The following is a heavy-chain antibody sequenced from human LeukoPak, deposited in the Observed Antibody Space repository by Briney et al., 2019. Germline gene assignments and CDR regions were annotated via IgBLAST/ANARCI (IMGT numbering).Heavy chain of an antibody. D-gene: IGHD2-8*01. J-gene: IGHJ6*03. CDR2: IYRSGIT. CDR3: TRDRNGGDYYYMDV. Sequence: PSETLSLTCSVSGYSISDGYYWGWSRQPPGKGLEWMGIIYRSGITYYNLSLESRVTISVDTSKNQFSLKLRSVTAADTAVYYCTRDRNGGDYYYMDVWGKGTTVTVSS. CDR1: GYSISDGYY. V-gene: IGHV4-38-2*02.